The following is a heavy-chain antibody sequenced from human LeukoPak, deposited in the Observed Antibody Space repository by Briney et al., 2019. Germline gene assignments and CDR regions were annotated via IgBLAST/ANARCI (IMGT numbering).Heavy chain of an antibody. V-gene: IGHV5-51*01. CDR2: IYPGDSDA. D-gene: IGHD6-19*01. CDR1: GYSFTSYW. J-gene: IGHJ4*02. CDR3: VRQYSSGWYYFDY. Sequence: GESLKISCKGSGYSFTSYWIGWVRQMPGKGLKWMGIIYPGDSDARYSPSFQGQVTISADKSISTAYLQWSSLKASDTAMYYCVRQYSSGWYYFDYWGQGTLVTVSS.